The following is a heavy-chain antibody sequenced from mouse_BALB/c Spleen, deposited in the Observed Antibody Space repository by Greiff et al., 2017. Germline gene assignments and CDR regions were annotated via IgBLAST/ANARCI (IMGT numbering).Heavy chain of an antibody. CDR2: ISYSGST. V-gene: IGHV3-2*02. CDR3: ARDDGYAMDY. Sequence: EVQGVESGPGLVKPSQSLSLTCTVTGYSITSDYAWNWIRQFPGNKLEWMGYISYSGSTSYNPSLKSRISITRDTSKNQFFLQLNSVTTEDTATYYCARDDGYAMDYWGQGTSVTVSS. D-gene: IGHD2-12*01. CDR1: GYSITSDYA. J-gene: IGHJ4*01.